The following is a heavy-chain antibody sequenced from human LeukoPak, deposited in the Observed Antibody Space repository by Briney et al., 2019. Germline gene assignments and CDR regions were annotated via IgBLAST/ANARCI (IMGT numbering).Heavy chain of an antibody. D-gene: IGHD6-13*01. CDR2: ISWDGGST. V-gene: IGHV3-43*01. CDR1: GFTFDDYT. CDR3: AKGGSIAAAGSAEYFQH. J-gene: IGHJ1*01. Sequence: GGSLRLSCAASGFTFDDYTMHWVRQAPGKGLEWASLISWDGGSTYYADSVKGRFTISRDNSKNSLYLQMNSLRTEDTALYYCAKGGSIAAAGSAEYFQHWGQGTLVTVSS.